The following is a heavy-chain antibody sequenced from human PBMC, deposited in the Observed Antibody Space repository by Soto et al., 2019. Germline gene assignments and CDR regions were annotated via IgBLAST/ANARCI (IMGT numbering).Heavy chain of an antibody. Sequence: EVQLVESGGGLVQPGGSLRLSCAASGFTFSSYDMHWVRQATGKGLEWVSAIGTAGDTYYPGSVKGRFTISRENAKNSLYLQMNSLRARDTAVYYCARSPPGGYHYYYGLDVWGQGTTVTVSS. CDR3: ARSPPGGYHYYYGLDV. V-gene: IGHV3-13*04. J-gene: IGHJ6*02. CDR1: GFTFSSYD. CDR2: IGTAGDT. D-gene: IGHD3-22*01.